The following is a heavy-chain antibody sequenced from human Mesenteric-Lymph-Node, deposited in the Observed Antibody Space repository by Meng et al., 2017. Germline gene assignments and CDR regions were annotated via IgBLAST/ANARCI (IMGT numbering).Heavy chain of an antibody. Sequence: GESLKISCAASGFTFSSYWMSWVRQAPGKGLEWVANIKQDGSEKYYVDSVKGRFTISRDNAKNSLYLQMNSLRAEDTAVYYCARTSVTDFDIWGQGTMVTVSS. CDR1: GFTFSSYW. CDR2: IKQDGSEK. J-gene: IGHJ3*02. CDR3: ARTSVTDFDI. D-gene: IGHD4-11*01. V-gene: IGHV3-7*01.